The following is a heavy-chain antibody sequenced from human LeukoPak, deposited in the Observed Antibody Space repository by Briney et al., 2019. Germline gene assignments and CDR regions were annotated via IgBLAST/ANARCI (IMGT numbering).Heavy chain of an antibody. J-gene: IGHJ5*02. CDR1: GFTFCSYA. D-gene: IGHD5-18*01. Sequence: GGSLRLSCAASGFTFCSYAMSWVRQAPGKGLEWGSAISGSGGSTYYTDSVKGRFTISRDNSKNTLYLQMNSLRAEDTAVYYCAKGPSTAMVFYWFDPWGQGTLVTVSS. CDR2: ISGSGGST. CDR3: AKGPSTAMVFYWFDP. V-gene: IGHV3-23*01.